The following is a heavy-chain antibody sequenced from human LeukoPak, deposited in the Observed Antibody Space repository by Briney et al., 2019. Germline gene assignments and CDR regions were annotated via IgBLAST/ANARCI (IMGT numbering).Heavy chain of an antibody. Sequence: SVKVSCKASGGTFSSYTISWVRQAPGQGLEWMGRITPILGIANYAQKFQGRVTITADKSTSTAYMELSSLRSEDTAVYYCATGVVVAASNWFDPWGQGTLVTVSS. CDR3: ATGVVVAASNWFDP. V-gene: IGHV1-69*02. CDR2: ITPILGIA. D-gene: IGHD2-15*01. CDR1: GGTFSSYT. J-gene: IGHJ5*02.